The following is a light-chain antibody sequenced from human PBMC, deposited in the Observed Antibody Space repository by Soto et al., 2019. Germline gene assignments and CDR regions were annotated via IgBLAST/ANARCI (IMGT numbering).Light chain of an antibody. Sequence: EIVLTQSPATLSLSPGERATLSCRASQSVGTYLAWYQQKPGQAPRLLIYDASNRATGIPARFXXXGSGTXXXXXXXXXXXEDFAVYFCQQRNKWPPIFTFGPGTRVDFK. CDR2: DAS. V-gene: IGKV3-11*01. CDR3: QQRNKWPPIFT. J-gene: IGKJ3*01. CDR1: QSVGTY.